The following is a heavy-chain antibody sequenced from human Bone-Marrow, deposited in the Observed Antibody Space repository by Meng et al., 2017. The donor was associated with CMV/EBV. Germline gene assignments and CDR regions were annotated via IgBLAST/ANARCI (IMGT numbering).Heavy chain of an antibody. J-gene: IGHJ4*02. D-gene: IGHD1-7*01. Sequence: ASVKVSCKASGGTLSSNAISWVRQAPGQGLEWMGWMNPNSGNTGYAQKFQGRVTMTRNTSISTAYMELSSLRSEDTAVYYCARGFRYNWNFFFGYWGQGTLVTVSS. V-gene: IGHV1-8*02. CDR1: GGTLSSNA. CDR3: ARGFRYNWNFFFGY. CDR2: MNPNSGNT.